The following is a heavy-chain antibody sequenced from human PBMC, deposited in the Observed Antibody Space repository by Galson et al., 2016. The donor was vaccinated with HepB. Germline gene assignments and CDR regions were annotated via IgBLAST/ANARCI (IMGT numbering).Heavy chain of an antibody. V-gene: IGHV3-30*18. Sequence: SLRLSCAVSGFPFIHAWMSWVRQAPGKGLEWVALISSDGSYSSYADSVKGRFTISRDNSKKTLYLQMNSLRAEDTAVYYCAKVPSMVRGFWGQGTMVTVSS. D-gene: IGHD3-10*01. CDR2: ISSDGSYS. J-gene: IGHJ3*01. CDR3: AKVPSMVRGF. CDR1: GFPFIHAW.